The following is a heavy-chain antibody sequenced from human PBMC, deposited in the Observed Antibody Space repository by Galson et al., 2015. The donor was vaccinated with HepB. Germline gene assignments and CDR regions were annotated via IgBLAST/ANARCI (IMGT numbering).Heavy chain of an antibody. CDR1: GYTFTSYY. V-gene: IGHV1-46*03. J-gene: IGHJ5*02. CDR3: ARDEGERYGDYSNWFDP. Sequence: SVKVSCKASGYTFTSYYMHWVRQAPGQGLEWMGIINPSGGSTSYAQKFQGRVTMTRDTSTSTVYMELSSLRSEDTAVYYCARDEGERYGDYSNWFDPWGQGTLVTVSS. CDR2: INPSGGST. D-gene: IGHD4-17*01.